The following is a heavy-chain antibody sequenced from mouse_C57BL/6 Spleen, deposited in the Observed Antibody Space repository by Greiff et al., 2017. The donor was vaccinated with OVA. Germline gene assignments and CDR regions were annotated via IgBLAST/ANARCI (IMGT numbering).Heavy chain of an antibody. J-gene: IGHJ3*01. D-gene: IGHD1-1*01. CDR2: INPNNGGT. Sequence: EVKLMESGPELVKPGASVKIPCKASGYTFTDYNMDWVKQSHGKSLEWIGDINPNNGGTIYNQKFKGKATLTVDKSSSTAYMELRSLTSEDTAVYYCAASSYPFAYWGQGTLVTVSA. CDR3: AASSYPFAY. CDR1: GYTFTDYN. V-gene: IGHV1-18*01.